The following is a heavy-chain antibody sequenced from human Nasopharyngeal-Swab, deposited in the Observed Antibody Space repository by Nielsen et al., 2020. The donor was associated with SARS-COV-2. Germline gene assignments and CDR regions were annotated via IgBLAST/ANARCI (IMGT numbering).Heavy chain of an antibody. D-gene: IGHD1-7*01. J-gene: IGHJ6*02. CDR1: GASTSSGGYY. V-gene: IGHV4-31*03. CDR2: NHYSGST. Sequence: SETLSPTCTPSGASTSSGGYYWSWIRQHPGKGREWIGYNHYSGSTYYNPPLKSRVTISVDTSQNQFSLNLSSVTVADTAVYYCARVSGTNYSYGMDVWGQGTTVTVSS. CDR3: ARVSGTNYSYGMDV.